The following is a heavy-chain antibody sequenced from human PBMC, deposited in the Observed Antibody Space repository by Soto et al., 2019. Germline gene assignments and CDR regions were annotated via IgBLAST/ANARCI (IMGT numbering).Heavy chain of an antibody. CDR2: INAGNGNT. Sequence: QVQLVQSGAEVKKPGASVKVSCKASGYTFTSYAMHWVRQAPGQRLEWMGWINAGNGNTKYSQKFQGRVTITRDTSVSTAYMELSSLRSEDTAVYYCARKGITRNWFDPWGQGTLVTVSS. J-gene: IGHJ5*02. V-gene: IGHV1-3*01. CDR1: GYTFTSYA. D-gene: IGHD3-16*01. CDR3: ARKGITRNWFDP.